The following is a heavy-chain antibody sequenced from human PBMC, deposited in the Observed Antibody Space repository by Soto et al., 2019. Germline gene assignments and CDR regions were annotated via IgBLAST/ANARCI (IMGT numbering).Heavy chain of an antibody. Sequence: SETLSLPCTVSGGIISHYYWSWIRQPPGGGLQWIGYIYNSGRTDYNPSLKSRVTISVDMSKNQFSLDLSSVTAADTAVYYCARGNWLNPTPYYFDYWGQGALVTVSS. CDR1: GGIISHYY. J-gene: IGHJ4*02. D-gene: IGHD1-1*01. CDR2: IYNSGRT. CDR3: ARGNWLNPTPYYFDY. V-gene: IGHV4-59*01.